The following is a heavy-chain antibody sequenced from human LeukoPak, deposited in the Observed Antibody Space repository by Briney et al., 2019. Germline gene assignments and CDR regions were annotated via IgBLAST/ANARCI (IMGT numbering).Heavy chain of an antibody. CDR2: IIPIFGTA. D-gene: IGHD6-25*01. CDR3: ARGEGYQRYNWFDP. Sequence: SVKVSCKASGGTFSSYAIGWVRQAPGQGLEWMGGIIPIFGTANYAQKFQGRVTITTDESTSTAYMELSSLRSEDTAVYYCARGEGYQRYNWFDPWGQGTLVTVSS. CDR1: GGTFSSYA. J-gene: IGHJ5*02. V-gene: IGHV1-69*05.